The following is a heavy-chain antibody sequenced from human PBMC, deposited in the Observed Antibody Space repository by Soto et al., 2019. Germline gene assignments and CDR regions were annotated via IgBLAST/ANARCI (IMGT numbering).Heavy chain of an antibody. J-gene: IGHJ5*02. CDR3: ASSSGWYLGPQHNWFDP. D-gene: IGHD6-19*01. V-gene: IGHV4-39*01. Sequence: SETLSLTCNVSGGSISNNRHYWCWFRQPPGKGLEFIGSVCYDGSTYSNPSLKSRVTISLDTSKNQFSLKLSSVTAADTAVFYCASSSGWYLGPQHNWFDPWGQGVLVTVSS. CDR1: GGSISNNRHY. CDR2: VCYDGST.